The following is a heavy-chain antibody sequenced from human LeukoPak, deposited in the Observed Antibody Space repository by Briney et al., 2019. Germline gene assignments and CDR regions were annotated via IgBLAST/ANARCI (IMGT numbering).Heavy chain of an antibody. CDR1: GFTFSSCG. CDR2: IRHDGSDK. CDR3: VKDVGVGASYFDN. Sequence: GGSLRLSCAAPGFTFSSCGMHWVRQSPAKGLEWVAYIRHDGSDKYYIDSVKGRFTIARDNPKETLYLQMTSLSHDDTAVYFCVKDVGVGASYFDNWGQGTLVAVSS. V-gene: IGHV3-30*02. J-gene: IGHJ4*02. D-gene: IGHD1-26*01.